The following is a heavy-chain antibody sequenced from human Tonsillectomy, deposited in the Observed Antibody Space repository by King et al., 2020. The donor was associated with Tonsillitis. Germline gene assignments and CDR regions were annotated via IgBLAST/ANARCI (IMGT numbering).Heavy chain of an antibody. J-gene: IGHJ4*02. V-gene: IGHV3-33*05. D-gene: IGHD6-19*01. CDR3: ARERLYSSDWGIDY. CDR2: ISFDASRE. Sequence: VQLVESGGGVVQPGGSLRLSCESSGFDFSSYGMHWVRQAPGKGLEWVAIISFDASRENYADSVKGRFTISRDNSKNTLYLQMNSLRAEDTAVYYCARERLYSSDWGIDYWGQGSLVTVSS. CDR1: GFDFSSYG.